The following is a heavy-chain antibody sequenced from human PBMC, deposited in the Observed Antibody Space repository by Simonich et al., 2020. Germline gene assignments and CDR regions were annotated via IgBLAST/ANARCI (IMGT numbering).Heavy chain of an antibody. CDR3: ARSTTGTTAFDI. CDR1: GYTFTSYG. CDR2: INAYKVNT. V-gene: IGHV1-18*01. D-gene: IGHD1-1*01. J-gene: IGHJ3*02. Sequence: QVQLVQSGAEVKKPGASVKVSCKASGYTFTSYGIRWVRQAPGQGLEWMGWINAYKVNTNDAPKLQGRVTMTTDTSTSTAYMELRSLRSDDTAVYYCARSTTGTTAFDIWGQGTMVTVSS.